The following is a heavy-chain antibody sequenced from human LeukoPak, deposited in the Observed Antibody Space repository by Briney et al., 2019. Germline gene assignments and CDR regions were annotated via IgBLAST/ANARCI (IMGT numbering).Heavy chain of an antibody. Sequence: PSETLSLTCTVSGGSISSYYWSWIRQPPGKGLEWIGYIYYSGSTNYDPSLKSRVTISVDTSKNQFSLKLSSVTAADTAVYYCARDLADSSGPWSYYGMDVWGQGTTVTVSS. CDR2: IYYSGST. V-gene: IGHV4-59*01. D-gene: IGHD6-19*01. J-gene: IGHJ6*02. CDR1: GGSISSYY. CDR3: ARDLADSSGPWSYYGMDV.